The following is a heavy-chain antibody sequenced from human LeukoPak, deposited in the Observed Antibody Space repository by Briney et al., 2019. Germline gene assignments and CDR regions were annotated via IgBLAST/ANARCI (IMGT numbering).Heavy chain of an antibody. Sequence: GGSLRLSCAGSGFTISSYGMSWVRQAPGKGLEWVSAISGSGGDTYYADSVKGRFTISRDNSKNTLYMQMNSLGAEDTAIYYWAKRAPMVRGRTDYQYGMDVWGQGTTVTVSS. D-gene: IGHD3-10*01. CDR2: ISGSGGDT. CDR1: GFTISSYG. CDR3: AKRAPMVRGRTDYQYGMDV. V-gene: IGHV3-23*01. J-gene: IGHJ6*02.